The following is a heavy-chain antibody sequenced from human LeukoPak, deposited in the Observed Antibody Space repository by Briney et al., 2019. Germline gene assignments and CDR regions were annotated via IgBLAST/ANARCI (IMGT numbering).Heavy chain of an antibody. Sequence: HPGWSLRPSCAATGFTSSDSWMSWVRQAPGKGLGWVANMNQEGSEKDNVDSVKGRFTISRDNARNSLYLKMSSLRAEDTAVYYWANYPDWVAGDVWGQGTTVTVSS. J-gene: IGHJ6*02. V-gene: IGHV3-7*01. CDR3: ANYPDWVAGDV. CDR1: GFTSSDSW. CDR2: MNQEGSEK. D-gene: IGHD3-9*01.